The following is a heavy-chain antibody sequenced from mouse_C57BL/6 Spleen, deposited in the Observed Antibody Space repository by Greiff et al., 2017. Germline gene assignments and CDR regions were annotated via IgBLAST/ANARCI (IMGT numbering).Heavy chain of an antibody. D-gene: IGHD2-3*01. Sequence: EVQLQQSGPELVKPGASVKISCKASGYTFTDYYMNWVKQSHGKSLEWIGDINPNNGGTSYNQKFKGKATLTVDKSSSTAYMELRSLTSEDSAVYYCRWLLLEDYAMDYWGQGTSVTVSS. J-gene: IGHJ4*01. CDR2: INPNNGGT. V-gene: IGHV1-26*01. CDR3: RWLLLEDYAMDY. CDR1: GYTFTDYY.